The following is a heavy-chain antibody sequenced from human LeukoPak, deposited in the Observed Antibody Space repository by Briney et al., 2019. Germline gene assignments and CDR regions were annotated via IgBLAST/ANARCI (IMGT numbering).Heavy chain of an antibody. V-gene: IGHV4-34*01. Sequence: SETLSLTCAVYGGSFSGYYWSWIRQPPGKGLEWIGEINHSGSTNYNPSLKSRVTISVDTSKNQFSLKLSSVTAADTAVYYCARGAENTPFDYWGQGTLVTVSS. CDR2: INHSGST. CDR1: GGSFSGYY. CDR3: ARGAENTPFDY. J-gene: IGHJ4*02. D-gene: IGHD2-2*02.